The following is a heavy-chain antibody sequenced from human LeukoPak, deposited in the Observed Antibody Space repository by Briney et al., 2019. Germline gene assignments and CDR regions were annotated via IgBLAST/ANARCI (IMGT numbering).Heavy chain of an antibody. CDR1: GGSISSYY. Sequence: PSETLSLTCTVSGGSISSYYWSWIRQPAGKGLEWIGRIYASGSTNYNPSLKSRVTMSVDTSKNQFSLKLSSVTAADTAVYYCARGDDYSNSPHLGYWGQGTLVTVSS. D-gene: IGHD4-11*01. V-gene: IGHV4-4*07. CDR2: IYASGST. CDR3: ARGDDYSNSPHLGY. J-gene: IGHJ4*02.